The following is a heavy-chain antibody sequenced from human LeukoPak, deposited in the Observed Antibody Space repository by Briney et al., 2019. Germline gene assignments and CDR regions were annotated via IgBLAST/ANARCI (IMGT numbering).Heavy chain of an antibody. CDR2: IFHSGST. J-gene: IGHJ4*02. CDR1: GYSISSGYY. V-gene: IGHV4-38-2*02. D-gene: IGHD3-9*01. Sequence: PSETLSLTCNVSGYSISSGYYWGWIRQPPGKGLEWIGNIFHSGSTHYNPSLKSRVTISVDTSNNQFSLKLSSVTAADTAVYYCASAYYDILTGYGPDYWGQGTLVTVSS. CDR3: ASAYYDILTGYGPDY.